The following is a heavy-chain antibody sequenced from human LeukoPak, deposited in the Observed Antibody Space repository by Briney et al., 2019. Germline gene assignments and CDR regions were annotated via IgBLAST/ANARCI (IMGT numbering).Heavy chain of an antibody. Sequence: ASVKVSCKVSGYTLTELSMHWVRQAPGKGLEWMGGFDPEDGEIIYAQKFQGRVTMTEDTSTDTAYMELSSLRSEDTAVYYCARQLHRSGGSDPWGQGTLVTVSS. D-gene: IGHD1-1*01. CDR3: ARQLHRSGGSDP. CDR1: GYTLTELS. CDR2: FDPEDGEI. V-gene: IGHV1-24*01. J-gene: IGHJ5*02.